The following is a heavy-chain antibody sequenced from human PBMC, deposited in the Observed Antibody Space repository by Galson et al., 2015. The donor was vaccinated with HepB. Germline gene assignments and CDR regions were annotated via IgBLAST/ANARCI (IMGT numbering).Heavy chain of an antibody. J-gene: IGHJ4*02. CDR1: GGSFSGYY. CDR2: INHSGST. V-gene: IGHV4-34*01. D-gene: IGHD5-24*01. CDR3: ARERGDGDKVRHLDY. Sequence: SETLSLTCAVYGGSFSGYYWSWIRQPPGKGLEWIGEINHSGSTNYNPSLKSRVTISVDTSKNQFSLKLSSVTAADTAVYYCARERGDGDKVRHLDYWGQGTLVTVSS.